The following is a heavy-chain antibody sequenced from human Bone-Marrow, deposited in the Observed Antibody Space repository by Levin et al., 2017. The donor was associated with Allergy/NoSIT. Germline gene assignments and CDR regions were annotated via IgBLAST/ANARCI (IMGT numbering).Heavy chain of an antibody. V-gene: IGHV3-23*01. D-gene: IGHD6-19*01. CDR1: GFNFSSYG. CDR3: VKNIVVGGKRGFDL. J-gene: IGHJ4*02. Sequence: QTGGSLRLSCEASGFNFSSYGMSWVRQAPGKGLEWVSGISSSGRTTYYADSVKGRFTIARDNSKNTLYLQMSSLRADDTAEYYCVKNIVVGGKRGFDLWGQATLVTVSS. CDR2: ISSSGRTT.